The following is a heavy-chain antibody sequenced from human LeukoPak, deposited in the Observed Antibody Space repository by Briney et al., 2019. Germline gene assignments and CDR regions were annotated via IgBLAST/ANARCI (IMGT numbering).Heavy chain of an antibody. Sequence: ESGPVLVKPTETLTLTCTVSVFSGFSLNTARMGVSWIRQPPGKALEWLAHIFSNDEKSYRTSLKSRLTISKDPSKSQVVLTMTSMDPVDTATYYCARTDYDYVWGSYHPLDQWGQGTLVTVSS. CDR1: GFSLNTARMG. CDR2: IFSNDEK. V-gene: IGHV2-26*01. J-gene: IGHJ4*02. D-gene: IGHD3-16*02. CDR3: ARTDYDYVWGSYHPLDQ.